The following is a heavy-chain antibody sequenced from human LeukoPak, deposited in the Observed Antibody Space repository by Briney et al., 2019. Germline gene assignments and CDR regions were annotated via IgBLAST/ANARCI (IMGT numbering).Heavy chain of an antibody. D-gene: IGHD6-19*01. V-gene: IGHV3-23*01. CDR3: AKRSGYTTGWFFDF. CDR1: GLNVFSSY. J-gene: IGHJ4*02. Sequence: PGGSLRLSCAASGLNVFSSYMNWVRQAPGKGLEWVSSISGSGDNTYYAESVKGRFTISRDNSKNTLFLQMNSLRAEDTAVFYCAKRSGYTTGWFFDFWGQGTLATVSS. CDR2: ISGSGDNT.